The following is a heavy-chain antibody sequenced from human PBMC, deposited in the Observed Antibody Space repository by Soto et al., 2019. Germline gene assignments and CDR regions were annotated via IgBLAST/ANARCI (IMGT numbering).Heavy chain of an antibody. J-gene: IGHJ6*02. V-gene: IGHV1-69*13. CDR1: GGTFSIYA. D-gene: IGHD6-13*01. Sequence: ASVKVSCKASGGTFSIYAISWVLQAPGQGLEWMGGIIPIFGTANYAQKFQGRVTITADESTSTAYMELSSLRSEDTAVYYCARDLRQQLPLPLGRAYYYGMDVWGQGTTVTSP. CDR2: IIPIFGTA. CDR3: ARDLRQQLPLPLGRAYYYGMDV.